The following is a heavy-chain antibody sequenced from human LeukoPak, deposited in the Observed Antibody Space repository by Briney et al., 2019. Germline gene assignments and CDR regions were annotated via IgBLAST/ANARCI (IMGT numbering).Heavy chain of an antibody. CDR1: GYTFTSYD. D-gene: IGHD4-17*01. Sequence: ASVKVSCKASGYTFTSYDINWVGQATGQGLEWMGWMNPNSGNTGYAQKFQGRVTMTRNTSISTAYMELSSLRSEDTAVYYCARNPTVTTRRSRTSWFDPWGQGTLVTVSS. J-gene: IGHJ5*02. CDR3: ARNPTVTTRRSRTSWFDP. CDR2: MNPNSGNT. V-gene: IGHV1-8*01.